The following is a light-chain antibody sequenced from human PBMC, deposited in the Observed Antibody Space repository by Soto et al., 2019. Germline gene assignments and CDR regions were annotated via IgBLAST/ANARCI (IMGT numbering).Light chain of an antibody. CDR1: STDVGGYDY. CDR3: SSYTRSNSLV. J-gene: IGLJ3*02. V-gene: IGLV2-14*01. CDR2: EVK. Sequence: LTQPASVSGSPGQSISISCTGSSTDVGGYDYVSWYQHHPGAVPKLLVYEVKNRPSGVSYRFSGSKSGSTASLTISGLQAEDEADYYCSSYTRSNSLVFGGGTKVTVL.